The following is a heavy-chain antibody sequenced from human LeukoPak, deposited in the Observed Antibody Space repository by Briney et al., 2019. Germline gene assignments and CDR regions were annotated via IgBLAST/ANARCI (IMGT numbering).Heavy chain of an antibody. J-gene: IGHJ4*02. CDR1: GFIFTNYW. Sequence: GGSLRLSCDTSGFIFTNYWMHWVRQVPGQGLEWVSRVNADGSDTSYANSVKGRFTTSRYNARNTVFLQMRYLRPEDTAVYYCDRVLGGSGGYYHFATWGRGTLVTVSA. V-gene: IGHV3-74*01. CDR3: DRVLGGSGGYYHFAT. CDR2: VNADGSDT. D-gene: IGHD3-22*01.